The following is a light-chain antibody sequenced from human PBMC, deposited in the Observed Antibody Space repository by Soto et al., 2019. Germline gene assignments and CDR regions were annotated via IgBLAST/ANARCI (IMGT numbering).Light chain of an antibody. Sequence: VWTQSPGILSESPGERVTLSCRASQSVTRSYLAWYQQKPGQAPRLLISGSSNRATGIPDRFSGSGSGTEFTLTISRLEPEDFALYYCQQYGGSPPFTFGPGTKVDIK. CDR1: QSVTRSY. V-gene: IGKV3-20*01. CDR3: QQYGGSPPFT. CDR2: GSS. J-gene: IGKJ3*01.